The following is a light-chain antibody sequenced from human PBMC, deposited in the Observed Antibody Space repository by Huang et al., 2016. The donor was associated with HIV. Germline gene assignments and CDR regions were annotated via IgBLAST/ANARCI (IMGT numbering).Light chain of an antibody. CDR1: QSVGSK. CDR2: GAA. CDR3: QQYNNWPPWT. J-gene: IGKJ1*01. Sequence: EIVMTQSPATLSVSPGERATLSCRASQSVGSKLACYQQKPGQAPRLVIYGAATRATGIPARFSGSGSGTQFTLTISSLQSEDFAVYYCQQYNNWPPWTFGQGTKVEIK. V-gene: IGKV3-15*01.